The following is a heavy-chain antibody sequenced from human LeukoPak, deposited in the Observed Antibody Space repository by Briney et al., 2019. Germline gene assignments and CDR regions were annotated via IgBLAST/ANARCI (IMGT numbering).Heavy chain of an antibody. Sequence: PGGTLRLSCAASGFTFSTYAMSWVRQAPGKGLEWVSGISGSGGSTFYADSVKGRFTISRDNSKNTLYLQMNSLRAEDTAVYYCARDPPAFVKWPNLSGFYDYWGQGTLVTVSS. CDR3: ARDPPAFVKWPNLSGFYDY. CDR1: GFTFSTYA. D-gene: IGHD5-12*01. CDR2: ISGSGGST. V-gene: IGHV3-23*01. J-gene: IGHJ4*02.